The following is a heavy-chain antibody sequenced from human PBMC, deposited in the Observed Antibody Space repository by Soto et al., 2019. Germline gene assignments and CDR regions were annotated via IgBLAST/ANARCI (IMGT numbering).Heavy chain of an antibody. D-gene: IGHD6-13*01. Sequence: EVPLLESGGGLVQPGGSLRLSCAPSGFTFSQYAMIWVRQTPGKGLEWVSAIDATGAYTYYTDSVRGRFTVSRDNPTNRLYLQMSSLRAEDTAVYYCAKLAPTSNTWYWGQGTVVTVSS. V-gene: IGHV3-23*01. CDR3: AKLAPTSNTWY. CDR2: IDATGAYT. J-gene: IGHJ4*02. CDR1: GFTFSQYA.